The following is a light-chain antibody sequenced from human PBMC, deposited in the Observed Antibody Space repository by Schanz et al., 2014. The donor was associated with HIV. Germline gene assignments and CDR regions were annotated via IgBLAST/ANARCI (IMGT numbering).Light chain of an antibody. V-gene: IGLV1-40*01. CDR1: SSNIGAGYD. Sequence: QSVLTQPPSVSGAPGQRVTISCTGSSSNIGAGYDVHWYQQLPGTAPKLLISANSNRPSGVPDRFSGSKSGTSASLAISGLRSEDEGDYYCAAWDDSLNGVVFGGGTKLTVL. CDR3: AAWDDSLNGVV. CDR2: ANS. J-gene: IGLJ2*01.